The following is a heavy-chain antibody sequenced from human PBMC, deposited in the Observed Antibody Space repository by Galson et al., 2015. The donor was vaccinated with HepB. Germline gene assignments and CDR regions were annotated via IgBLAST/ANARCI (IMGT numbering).Heavy chain of an antibody. Sequence: SLRLSCAVSGFTVSTDYMSWVRQAPGKGLEWVSITYTGGSTYYADSVKGRFTISRDNSKNTVFLQVNSLRAADTAIYYCARVSYGDYFEHWGQGTLVTVSS. CDR2: TYTGGST. J-gene: IGHJ4*02. CDR1: GFTVSTDY. CDR3: ARVSYGDYFEH. D-gene: IGHD4-17*01. V-gene: IGHV3-53*01.